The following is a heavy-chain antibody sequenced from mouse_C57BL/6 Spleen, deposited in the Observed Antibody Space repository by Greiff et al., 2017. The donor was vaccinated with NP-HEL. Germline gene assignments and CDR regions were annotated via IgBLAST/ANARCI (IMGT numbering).Heavy chain of an antibody. CDR1: GYTFTSYW. J-gene: IGHJ2*01. CDR3: AIWGGYYPLFDY. V-gene: IGHV1-74*01. Sequence: QVQLKQPGAELVKPGASVKVSCKASGYTFTSYWMHWVKQRPGQGLEWIGRIHPSDSDTNYNQKFKGKATLTVDKSSSTAYMQLSSLTSEDSAVYYCAIWGGYYPLFDYWGQGTTLTVSS. CDR2: IHPSDSDT. D-gene: IGHD2-3*01.